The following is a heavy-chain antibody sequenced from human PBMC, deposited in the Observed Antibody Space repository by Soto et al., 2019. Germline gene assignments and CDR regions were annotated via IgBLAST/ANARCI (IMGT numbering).Heavy chain of an antibody. CDR1: GSTFSSYA. CDR3: AKSGITMVRGVIGDDAFDI. CDR2: ISGSGGST. Sequence: PGGSLRLSCAAPGSTFSSYAMSWVRQAPGKGLEWVSAISGSGGSTYYADSVKGRFTISRDNSKNTLYLQMNSLRAEDTAVYYCAKSGITMVRGVIGDDAFDIWGQGTMVTVSS. D-gene: IGHD3-10*01. J-gene: IGHJ3*02. V-gene: IGHV3-23*01.